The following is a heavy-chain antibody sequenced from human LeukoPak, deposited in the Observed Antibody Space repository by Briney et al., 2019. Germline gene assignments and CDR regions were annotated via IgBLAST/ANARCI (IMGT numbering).Heavy chain of an antibody. D-gene: IGHD5-12*01. V-gene: IGHV4-59*08. CDR2: IYSTGSA. CDR3: ARMGGYSGYATH. J-gene: IGHJ4*02. CDR1: GGSLSSYY. Sequence: SETLSLTCTVSGGSLSSYYWSWIRQPPGKGLEWIEYIYSTGSANYNPSLKSRVTLSVDTAKNQFSLKLNSVTAADTAVYYCARMGGYSGYATHWGQGTLVTVSS.